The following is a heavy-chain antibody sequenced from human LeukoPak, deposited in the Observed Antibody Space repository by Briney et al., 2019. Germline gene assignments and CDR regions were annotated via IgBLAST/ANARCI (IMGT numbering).Heavy chain of an antibody. J-gene: IGHJ4*02. CDR1: GGSFSGYY. Sequence: SGTLSLTCAVYGGSFSGYYWSWIRQPPGKGLEWIGEINHSGSTNYNPSLKSRVTISVDTSKNQFSLKLSSVTAADTAVYYCARGSTHYYGSGSYFRKPFDYWGQGTLVTVSS. V-gene: IGHV4-34*01. CDR3: ARGSTHYYGSGSYFRKPFDY. CDR2: INHSGST. D-gene: IGHD3-10*01.